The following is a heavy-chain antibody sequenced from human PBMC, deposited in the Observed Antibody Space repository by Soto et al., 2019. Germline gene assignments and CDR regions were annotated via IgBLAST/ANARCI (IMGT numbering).Heavy chain of an antibody. Sequence: VHLVQSGAEVKKPGSSVKVSCKASGGTFSNHAINWVRQAPGQGLEWMGRIIPIFSTTNYAQKFQGRVTFTADESTITAYMEVSSLKHDDTAVYYCAREVAADGTFREDVFDIWGQGTLVTVSS. CDR2: IIPIFSTT. J-gene: IGHJ3*02. D-gene: IGHD6-13*01. CDR1: GGTFSNHA. V-gene: IGHV1-69*12. CDR3: AREVAADGTFREDVFDI.